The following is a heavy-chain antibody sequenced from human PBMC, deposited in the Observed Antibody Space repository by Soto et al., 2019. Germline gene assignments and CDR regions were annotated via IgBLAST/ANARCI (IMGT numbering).Heavy chain of an antibody. D-gene: IGHD3-3*01. J-gene: IGHJ3*02. CDR3: ATAGGVLRFLEWLQSRLFDI. V-gene: IGHV1-24*01. Sequence: ASVKVSCKVSGYTLTELSMHWVRQAPGKGLEWMGGFDPEDGETIYAQKFQGRVTMTEDTSTDTAYMELSSLRSEDTAVYYCATAGGVLRFLEWLQSRLFDIWGQGTMVTVSS. CDR2: FDPEDGET. CDR1: GYTLTELS.